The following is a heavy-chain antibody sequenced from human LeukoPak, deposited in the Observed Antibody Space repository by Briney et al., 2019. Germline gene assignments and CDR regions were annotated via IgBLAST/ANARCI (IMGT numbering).Heavy chain of an antibody. V-gene: IGHV3-30*02. Sequence: GGPLRLSCTTSGFTFSSQDMHWVRQAPGKGLEWVAFIRYDESDKYYADSVKGRFTISRDNSKNTLYLQLTSLSPEDTAMYYCAKPDVAVDWGAYWGQGTLVTVSS. CDR2: IRYDESDK. CDR3: AKPDVAVDWGAY. J-gene: IGHJ4*02. CDR1: GFTFSSQD. D-gene: IGHD3-9*01.